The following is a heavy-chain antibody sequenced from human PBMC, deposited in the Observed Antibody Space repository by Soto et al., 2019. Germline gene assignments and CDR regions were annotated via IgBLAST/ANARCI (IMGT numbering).Heavy chain of an antibody. Sequence: ASVKVSCKASGYTFTSYGISWVRQAPGQGLEWMGWISAYNGNTNYAQKLQGRVTMTTDTSTSTAYMELRSLRSDDSAVYYCARGSPYGSGFYYYYGMDVWGQGTTVTVSS. D-gene: IGHD3-10*01. CDR2: ISAYNGNT. J-gene: IGHJ6*02. CDR1: GYTFTSYG. V-gene: IGHV1-18*01. CDR3: ARGSPYGSGFYYYYGMDV.